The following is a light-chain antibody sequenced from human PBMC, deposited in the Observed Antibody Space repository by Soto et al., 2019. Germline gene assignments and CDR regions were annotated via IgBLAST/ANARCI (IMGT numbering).Light chain of an antibody. Sequence: VMTQTQLSLSVAPGQPASISCKSSQSLLHITGETFLFWYLQKPGQSPQLLIYEVSTRVSGVPDRFSGSGSGTDFTLEISRVETDDVGIYYCMQSTQLPPTFGQGTLLE. J-gene: IGKJ5*01. CDR1: QSLLHITGETF. V-gene: IGKV2D-29*02. CDR3: MQSTQLPPT. CDR2: EVS.